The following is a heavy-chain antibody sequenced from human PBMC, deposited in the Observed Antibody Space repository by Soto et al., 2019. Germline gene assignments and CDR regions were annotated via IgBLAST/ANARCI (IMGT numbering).Heavy chain of an antibody. D-gene: IGHD3-3*01. CDR2: ISRKNGNT. CDR3: ATSYDSGFDP. CDR1: GYSFSTYD. V-gene: IGHV1-18*04. Sequence: ASVKVSCKASGYSFSTYDISWLRQAPGQGPEWMGRISRKNGNTNYAQNFQDRVTMTADTSSSTAYMELRGLRSDDTAKYYCATSYDSGFDPWGQGTLVTVSS. J-gene: IGHJ5*02.